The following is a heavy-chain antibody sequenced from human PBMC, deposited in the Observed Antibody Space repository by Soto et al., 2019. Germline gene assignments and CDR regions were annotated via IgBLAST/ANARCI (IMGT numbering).Heavy chain of an antibody. V-gene: IGHV4-39*01. D-gene: IGHD2-15*01. CDR3: ARRLYCSGGSCYDFDY. Sequence: SETLSLTCTVSGGSISSSSYYWGWIRQPPGKGLEWIGSIYYSGSTYYNPSLKSRVTISVDTSKNQFSLKLSSMTAADTAVYYCARRLYCSGGSCYDFDYWGQGTLVTVSS. CDR1: GGSISSSSYY. J-gene: IGHJ4*02. CDR2: IYYSGST.